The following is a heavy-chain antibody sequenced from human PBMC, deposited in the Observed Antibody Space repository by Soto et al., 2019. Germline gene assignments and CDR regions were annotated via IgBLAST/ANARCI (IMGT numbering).Heavy chain of an antibody. CDR2: ISGSGGST. V-gene: IGHV3-23*01. CDR1: GFTFSSYA. CDR3: AKGTGYSSGWYSY. Sequence: EVQLLESGGGLVQPGGSLRLSCAASGFTFSSYAMSWVRQAPGKGLEWVSAISGSGGSTYYADSVKGRFTISRDNSTNTLYLQMNSLRAEDTDVYYCAKGTGYSSGWYSYWGQGTLVTVSS. D-gene: IGHD6-19*01. J-gene: IGHJ4*02.